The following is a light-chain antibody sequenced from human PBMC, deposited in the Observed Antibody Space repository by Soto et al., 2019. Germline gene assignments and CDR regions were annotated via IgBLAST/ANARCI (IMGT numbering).Light chain of an antibody. CDR1: QGIRSD. CDR3: LQYKSFPWT. Sequence: DIQMTQSPSSLSASVGDRVTIACRASQGIRSDLVWYQQQPGKAPKRLIYAASSLESGVPSRFSASGSGTQFTLTISSLQPEDFATYYCLQYKSFPWTFGQGTMVEIK. CDR2: AAS. J-gene: IGKJ1*01. V-gene: IGKV1-17*01.